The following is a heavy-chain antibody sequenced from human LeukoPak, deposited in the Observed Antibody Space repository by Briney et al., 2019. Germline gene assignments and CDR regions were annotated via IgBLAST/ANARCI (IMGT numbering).Heavy chain of an antibody. J-gene: IGHJ4*02. CDR1: GFTFSTYW. CDR2: IKPDGSQI. V-gene: IGHV3-7*03. Sequence: GGSLRLSCAASGFTFSTYWMTWVRQAPGKGLEWVANIKPDGSQIYYVDSVKGRFTISRDNAKNSLYLQMNSLRAEDTAVYYCAKDPDCTSGICYTFFDYWGQGTLVTVSS. CDR3: AKDPDCTSGICYTFFDY. D-gene: IGHD2-8*01.